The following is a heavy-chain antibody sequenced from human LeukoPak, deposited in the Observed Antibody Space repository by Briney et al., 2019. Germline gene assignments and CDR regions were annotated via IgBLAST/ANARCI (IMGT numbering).Heavy chain of an antibody. CDR3: ARGRRIAAAGSGAFDI. Sequence: PSETMSLTCAVYGGSFSGYYWSWIRQPPGKVLEWIGEINHSGSTNYNPSLKSRVTISVDTSKNQFSLKLSSVTAADTAVYYCARGRRIAAAGSGAFDIWGQGTMVTVSS. V-gene: IGHV4-34*01. D-gene: IGHD6-13*01. J-gene: IGHJ3*02. CDR1: GGSFSGYY. CDR2: INHSGST.